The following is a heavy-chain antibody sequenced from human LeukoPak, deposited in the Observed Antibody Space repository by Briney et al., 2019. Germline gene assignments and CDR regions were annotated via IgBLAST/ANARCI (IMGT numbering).Heavy chain of an antibody. J-gene: IGHJ3*02. CDR1: GYPISSGYY. D-gene: IGHD6-19*01. Sequence: SETLSLTCAVPGYPISSGYYWGWIRQPPGKGLEWIGCIYHSGSSYYNPSPKSRVTISVDTSKNQFSLKLSSVTAADTAVYYCARDPVYSGWYAERAFDIWGQGTMVTVSS. CDR2: IYHSGSS. CDR3: ARDPVYSGWYAERAFDI. V-gene: IGHV4-38-2*02.